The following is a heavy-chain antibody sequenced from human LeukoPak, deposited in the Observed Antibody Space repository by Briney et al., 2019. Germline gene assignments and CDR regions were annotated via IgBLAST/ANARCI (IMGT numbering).Heavy chain of an antibody. V-gene: IGHV4-31*03. J-gene: IGHJ3*02. CDR2: KYYIGSA. CDR3: ATPYCSSISCLDVFNM. CDR1: GVSVSDGRYY. Sequence: SETLSLTCNVSGVSVSDGRYYWTWIRQHPGKCLEWIGYKYYIGSAKYNPSLKSRLTISIDTSKNQFSLQLSSVTAADTATYYCATPYCSSISCLDVFNMWSQGTRVTVSS. D-gene: IGHD2-2*01.